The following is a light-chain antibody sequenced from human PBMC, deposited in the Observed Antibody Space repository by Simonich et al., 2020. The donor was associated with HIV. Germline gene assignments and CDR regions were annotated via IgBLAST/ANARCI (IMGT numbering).Light chain of an antibody. J-gene: IGKJ1*01. CDR2: WAS. V-gene: IGKV4-1*01. CDR1: QSVLYSSNNKNY. CDR3: QQYYITPWT. Sequence: DIVMTQSPDSLAVSLGERATINCKSSQSVLYSSNNKNYLAWYQQKSGQPPKLLIYWASTRESGVPDRFSARGSGTDFTLTISSLQAEDVAVYYCQQYYITPWTFGQGTKVEIK.